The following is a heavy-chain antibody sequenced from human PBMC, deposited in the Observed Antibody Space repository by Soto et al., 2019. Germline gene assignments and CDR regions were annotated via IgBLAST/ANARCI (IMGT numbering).Heavy chain of an antibody. Sequence: GGSLRLSCAGSGFIFSNAWMNWVRQSPGKGLEWVGRIKSKTDGGTTDYVAPVKGRFTISGDDSENTVYLQMNSLTAEDTAVYYCTIGGSVSRNLDYWGQGTLVTVSS. J-gene: IGHJ4*02. CDR2: IKSKTDGGTT. V-gene: IGHV3-15*07. CDR1: GFIFSNAW. CDR3: TIGGSVSRNLDY. D-gene: IGHD6-13*01.